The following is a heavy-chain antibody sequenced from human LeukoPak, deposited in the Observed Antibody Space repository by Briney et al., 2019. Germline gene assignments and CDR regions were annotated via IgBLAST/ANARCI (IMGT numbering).Heavy chain of an antibody. V-gene: IGHV3-64D*09. Sequence: GGSLRLSCAASGFTFSSYAMHWVRQAPGKGLEYVSAISGNGGTTYYADSVKGRFTISRDNSKNTLYLQMSSLRREDTAVYYCVKGAESFCDSRSDYWGQGTLVTVSS. CDR2: ISGNGGTT. J-gene: IGHJ4*02. CDR3: VKGAESFCDSRSDY. D-gene: IGHD3-22*01. CDR1: GFTFSSYA.